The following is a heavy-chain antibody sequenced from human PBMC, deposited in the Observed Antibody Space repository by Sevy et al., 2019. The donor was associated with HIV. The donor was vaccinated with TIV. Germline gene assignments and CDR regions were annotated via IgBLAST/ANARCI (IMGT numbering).Heavy chain of an antibody. CDR3: AKALHRVYFGTDV. Sequence: GGSLRLSCAASGFTFSSFAMSWVRQAPGKGLEWVSVISDSGTSTYYADSVKGRFTISRDNSKNTLYLQMNSLRAEDTAVYYCAKALHRVYFGTDVWGQGTTVTVSS. J-gene: IGHJ6*02. D-gene: IGHD4-4*01. CDR2: ISDSGTST. V-gene: IGHV3-23*01. CDR1: GFTFSSFA.